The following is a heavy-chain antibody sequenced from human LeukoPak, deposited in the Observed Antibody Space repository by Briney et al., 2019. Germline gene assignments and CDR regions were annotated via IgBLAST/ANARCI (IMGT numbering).Heavy chain of an antibody. J-gene: IGHJ4*02. CDR2: ISSSDSII. V-gene: IGHV3-11*04. CDR1: GFTFSDYY. Sequence: GGSLRLSCAASGFTFSDYYMSWIRQAPGKGLEWVSYISSSDSIIYYADSVKGRFTISRDNAKNSLYLQMNSLRAEDTAEYFCARDSRAVAADFDYWGQGTLVTVSS. CDR3: ARDSRAVAADFDY. D-gene: IGHD6-19*01.